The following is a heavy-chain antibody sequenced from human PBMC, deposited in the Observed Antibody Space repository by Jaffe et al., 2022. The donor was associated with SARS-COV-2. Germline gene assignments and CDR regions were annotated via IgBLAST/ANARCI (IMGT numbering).Heavy chain of an antibody. CDR3: ARDLGYSSGSNWFDP. CDR2: IWYDGSNK. V-gene: IGHV3-33*01. D-gene: IGHD6-19*01. J-gene: IGHJ5*02. CDR1: GFTFSSYG. Sequence: QVQLVESGGGVVQPGRSLRLSCAASGFTFSSYGMHWVRQAPGKGLEWVAVIWYDGSNKYYADSVKGRFTISRDNSKNTLYLQMNSLRAEDTAVYYCARDLGYSSGSNWFDPWGQGTLVTVSS.